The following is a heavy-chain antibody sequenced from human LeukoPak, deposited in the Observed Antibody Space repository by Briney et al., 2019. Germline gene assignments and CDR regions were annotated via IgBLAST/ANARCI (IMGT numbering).Heavy chain of an antibody. CDR2: ISYDGSNK. Sequence: PGRSLRLSCAASGFTFSSYGMHWVRQAPGKGLEWVAVISYDGSNKYYADSVKGRFTISRGNSKNTLYLQMNSLRAEDTAVYYCAKDRGNWNGLDYWGQGTLVTVSS. D-gene: IGHD1-1*01. V-gene: IGHV3-30*18. CDR1: GFTFSSYG. CDR3: AKDRGNWNGLDY. J-gene: IGHJ4*02.